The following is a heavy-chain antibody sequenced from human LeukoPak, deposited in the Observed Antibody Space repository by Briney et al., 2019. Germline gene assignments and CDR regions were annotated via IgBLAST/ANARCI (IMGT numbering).Heavy chain of an antibody. Sequence: SETLSLTCTVSGGSISSYYWSWIRQPPGKGLEWIGYIYYSGSTNYNPSLKSRVTISVDTSKNQFSLKLSSVTAADTAVYYCAKVPYGSGSYYYLYWGQGTLVTVSS. CDR2: IYYSGST. CDR1: GGSISSYY. CDR3: AKVPYGSGSYYYLY. J-gene: IGHJ4*02. D-gene: IGHD3-10*01. V-gene: IGHV4-59*01.